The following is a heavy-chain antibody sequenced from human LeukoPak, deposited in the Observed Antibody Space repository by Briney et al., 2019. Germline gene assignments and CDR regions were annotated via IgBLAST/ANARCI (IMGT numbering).Heavy chain of an antibody. CDR1: GFTVSSNF. J-gene: IGHJ4*02. Sequence: GGSLRLSCAASGFTVSSNFMSWVRQAPGKGLEWVSVIFSGGTIYYADSVKGRFTISRDNSKNTLYLQINNLRAEDTAVYYCARGPIPAVLYYFDYWGQGSLVTVSS. CDR3: ARGPIPAVLYYFDY. CDR2: IFSGGTI. V-gene: IGHV3-66*01. D-gene: IGHD2-2*02.